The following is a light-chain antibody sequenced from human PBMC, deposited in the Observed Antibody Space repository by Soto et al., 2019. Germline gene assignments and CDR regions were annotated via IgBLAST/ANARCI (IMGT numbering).Light chain of an antibody. Sequence: QRSPYPSTQSGSVGDRVTITCRASQTISSWLAWYQQKPGKAPKLLIYKASTLKSGVPSRFSGSGSGTEFTLTISSLQPDDFATYYCQHYNSYSEAFGQGTKVDI. CDR2: KAS. CDR1: QTISSW. CDR3: QHYNSYSEA. V-gene: IGKV1-5*03. J-gene: IGKJ1*01.